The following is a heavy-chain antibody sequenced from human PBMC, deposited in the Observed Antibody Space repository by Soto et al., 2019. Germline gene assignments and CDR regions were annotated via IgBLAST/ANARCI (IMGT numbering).Heavy chain of an antibody. CDR1: GFTFSNYA. V-gene: IGHV3-23*01. Sequence: EVQLLESGGGLVQPGGSLRLSCAASGFTFSNYAMNWVRQAPGKGLEWVSTISGSGGSPYYADSVKGRFTISRDNSKNTLYLQMNSLRAGDSAIYSCAKEGTSGLYSFDYWGQGTLVTVSS. CDR3: AKEGTSGLYSFDY. CDR2: ISGSGGSP. D-gene: IGHD6-19*01. J-gene: IGHJ4*02.